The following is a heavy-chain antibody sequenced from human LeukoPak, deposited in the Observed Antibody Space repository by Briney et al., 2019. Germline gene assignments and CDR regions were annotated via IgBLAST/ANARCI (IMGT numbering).Heavy chain of an antibody. D-gene: IGHD2-8*02. V-gene: IGHV3-21*01. Sequence: GGSLRLACAASGVSFNIYGMTWVRQAPGNGLEWVATIGNSGTYIHYGDSVKGRFTISRDTAKSSLYLQMNSLRVEDTAIYYCTRDGFAWSRDYWGQGTLVTVSS. CDR1: GVSFNIYG. J-gene: IGHJ4*02. CDR3: TRDGFAWSRDY. CDR2: IGNSGTYI.